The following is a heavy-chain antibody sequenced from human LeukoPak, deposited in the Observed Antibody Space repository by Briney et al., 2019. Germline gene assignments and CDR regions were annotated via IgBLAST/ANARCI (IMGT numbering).Heavy chain of an antibody. CDR3: ARSPPAPKQFDY. V-gene: IGHV4-4*09. CDR1: NVSFSSYY. J-gene: IGHJ4*02. Sequence: PSETLSLTCTVSNVSFSSYYWSWIRQPPGKGLEWIGYIYPSGSSNSISSLKSRVSLSVDTSKNQFSLKLSSVIAADTAIYYCARSPPAPKQFDYWGQGILVTVSS. D-gene: IGHD2-2*01. CDR2: IYPSGSS.